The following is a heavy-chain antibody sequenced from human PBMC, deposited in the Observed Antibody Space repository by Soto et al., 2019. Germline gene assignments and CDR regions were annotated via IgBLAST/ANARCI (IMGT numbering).Heavy chain of an antibody. V-gene: IGHV3-23*01. CDR3: AKGSTTSFMWYFDP. CDR1: GDSISRYY. D-gene: IGHD1-26*01. CDR2: ISGSGANT. Sequence: PSETLSLTCTVSGDSISRYYWSWFRQPPGKGLEWVSTISGSGANTNNAGSVRGRFTISRDNSKNTLYLQLDSLRVEDTAIYYSAKGSTTSFMWYFDPWAQGILVXVSS. J-gene: IGHJ5*02.